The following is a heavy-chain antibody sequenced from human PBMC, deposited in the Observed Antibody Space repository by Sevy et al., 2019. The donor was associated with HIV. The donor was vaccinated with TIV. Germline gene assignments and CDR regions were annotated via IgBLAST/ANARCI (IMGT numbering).Heavy chain of an antibody. CDR2: ISFDGDNK. J-gene: IGHJ6*02. D-gene: IGHD3-16*01. CDR3: AKGLSSNYAYSMDV. CDR1: GFSFSRYG. Sequence: GGSLRLSCEASGFSFSRYGMHWVRQVAGKGLEWVAVISFDGDNKYSSDSVRGRFAIYRDNSENTIHLQINNLRLDDAAVYYCAKGLSSNYAYSMDVWGQGTMVTVSS. V-gene: IGHV3-30*18.